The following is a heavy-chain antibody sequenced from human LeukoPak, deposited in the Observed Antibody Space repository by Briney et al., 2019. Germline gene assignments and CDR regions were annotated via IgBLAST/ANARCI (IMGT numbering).Heavy chain of an antibody. CDR3: FDGY. CDR2: IIPILGIA. D-gene: IGHD3-9*01. CDR1: GYTLTTYY. V-gene: IGHV1-69*02. Sequence: GASVKVSCKASGYTLTTYYIHWVRQAPGQGLEWMGRIIPILGIADYAQKFQGRVTITADKSTSTAYMELSSLRSEDTAVYYCFDGYWGQGTLVTVSS. J-gene: IGHJ4*02.